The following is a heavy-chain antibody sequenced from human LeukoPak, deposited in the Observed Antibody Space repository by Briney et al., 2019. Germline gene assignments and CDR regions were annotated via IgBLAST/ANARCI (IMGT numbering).Heavy chain of an antibody. CDR1: GFTFDDYG. J-gene: IGHJ3*02. Sequence: GGSLRFSCAASGFTFDDYGMSWVRQAPGKGLEWVSGINWNGGSTGYADSVKGRFTISRDNAKNSLYLQMNSLRAEDTALYYCARVGYSYGSPKGAFDIWGQGTMVTVSS. CDR3: ARVGYSYGSPKGAFDI. D-gene: IGHD5-18*01. V-gene: IGHV3-20*04. CDR2: INWNGGST.